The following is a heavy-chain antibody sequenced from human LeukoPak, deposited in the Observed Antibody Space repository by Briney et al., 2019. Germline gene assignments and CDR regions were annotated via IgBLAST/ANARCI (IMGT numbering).Heavy chain of an antibody. Sequence: TGGSLRLSCAASGFTVSSNYMSWVRQAPGKGLEWVSVIYSGGSTYYADSVKGRFTISRDNSKNTLYLQMNSLRVEDSAVYYCARDRAPPTSWYFDVWGRGTLVTVSS. CDR2: IYSGGST. V-gene: IGHV3-53*01. J-gene: IGHJ2*01. CDR1: GFTVSSNY. D-gene: IGHD3-10*01. CDR3: ARDRAPPTSWYFDV.